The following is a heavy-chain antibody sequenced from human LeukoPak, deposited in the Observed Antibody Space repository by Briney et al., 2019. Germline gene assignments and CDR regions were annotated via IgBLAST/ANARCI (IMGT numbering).Heavy chain of an antibody. CDR1: GGSISSSNW. CDR3: ARTTGGSGMIPSAWFDP. CDR2: SDHSGTT. V-gene: IGHV4-4*02. Sequence: SETLSLTCGVSGGSISSSNWWCWVRQPPGKGLGWSGESDHSGTTNYNPSLKSRVTVSVDKSKTQSSLTLSSVTAPDTAVYYRARTTGGSGMIPSAWFDPWGQGTLVTVSS. J-gene: IGHJ5*02. D-gene: IGHD3-10*01.